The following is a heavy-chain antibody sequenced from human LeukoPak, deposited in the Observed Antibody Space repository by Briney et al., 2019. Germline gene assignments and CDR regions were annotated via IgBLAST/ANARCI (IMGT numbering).Heavy chain of an antibody. D-gene: IGHD3-10*01. CDR1: GGSFSGYY. Sequence: SETLSLTCAVYGGSFSGYYWSWIRQPPGKGLEWIGEINHSGSTTYNPSLKSRVTISVDTSKNQFSLKLSSVTAADTAVYYCARGIVLWFGELSSWFDPWGQGTLVTVSS. J-gene: IGHJ5*02. V-gene: IGHV4-34*01. CDR3: ARGIVLWFGELSSWFDP. CDR2: INHSGST.